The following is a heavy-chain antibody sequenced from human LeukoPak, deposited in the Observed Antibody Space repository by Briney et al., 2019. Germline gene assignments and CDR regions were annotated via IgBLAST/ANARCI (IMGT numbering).Heavy chain of an antibody. D-gene: IGHD2-2*01. CDR3: ARHGSTYALRD. V-gene: IGHV4-59*08. Sequence: SETLSLTCTVSGGSINSYYWSWIRQPPRKGLEWIGYIYYGGSTNYNPSLKSRVTISVDTSKNQFSLKLSSVTAADTAVYYCARHGSTYALRDWGQGTLVTGSS. CDR1: GGSINSYY. CDR2: IYYGGST. J-gene: IGHJ4*02.